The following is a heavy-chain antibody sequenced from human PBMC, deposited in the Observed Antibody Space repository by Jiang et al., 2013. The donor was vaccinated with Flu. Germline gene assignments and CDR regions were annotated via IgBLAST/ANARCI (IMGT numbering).Heavy chain of an antibody. V-gene: IGHV5-51*01. D-gene: IGHD6-19*01. CDR3: VRHQDGGEQWLGGY. CDR1: GYNFSGYW. CDR2: VFGGDSDA. J-gene: IGHJ4*02. Sequence: GAEVKKPGESLKISCKTSGYNFSGYWIVWVRQMPGKGLEWMGNVFGGDSDARYSPSFEGQVTISADRSTTTTYLQWRSLKPSDTAMYYCVRHQDGGEQWLGGYWGQGTLVTVSS.